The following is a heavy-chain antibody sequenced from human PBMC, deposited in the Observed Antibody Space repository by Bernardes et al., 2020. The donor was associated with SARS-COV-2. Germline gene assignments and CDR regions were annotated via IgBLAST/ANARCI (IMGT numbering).Heavy chain of an antibody. CDR2: ISTTGYTI. V-gene: IGHV3-48*03. CDR3: ARAPGGRPRPPHYDH. CDR1: GFTFSSYE. Sequence: GGSLRLSCAASGFTFSSYEMNWVRQAPGRGLEWVSYISTTGYTIYYADSVKGRFTISRDSAKNSLFLQMNSLRAEDTAVYYCARAPGGRPRPPHYDHWGQGTLVTVSS. J-gene: IGHJ4*02. D-gene: IGHD1-1*01.